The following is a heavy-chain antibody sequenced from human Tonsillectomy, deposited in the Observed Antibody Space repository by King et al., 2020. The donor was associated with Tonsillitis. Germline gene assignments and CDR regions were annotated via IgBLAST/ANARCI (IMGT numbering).Heavy chain of an antibody. J-gene: IGHJ4*02. CDR2: LIPIFGTA. CDR1: GGTFSSYA. CDR3: GVAAAGWRFDY. D-gene: IGHD6-13*01. Sequence: VQLVESGAEVKKPGSSVKVSCKASGGTFSSYAISGVRQAPGQGLEWVGGLIPIFGTATYAQRFQGRVTITADKSTSTAYMELSSLRSEDTGVYYCGVAAAGWRFDYWGQGTLVTVSS. V-gene: IGHV1-69*06.